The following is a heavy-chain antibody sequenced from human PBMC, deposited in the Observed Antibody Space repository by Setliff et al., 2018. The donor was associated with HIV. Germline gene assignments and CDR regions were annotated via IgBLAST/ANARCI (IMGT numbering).Heavy chain of an antibody. CDR2: IYYSGST. J-gene: IGHJ6*03. Sequence: SETLSLTCTVSGGSISGYYWSWIRQPPGKGLEWIGYIYYSGSTNYNPSLKSRVTISVDTSKNQFSLKLSSVTAADTAVYYCARGRRSTSSYYYYYYMDVWGKGTTGTVS. CDR1: GGSISGYY. CDR3: ARGRRSTSSYYYYYYMDV. D-gene: IGHD2-2*01. V-gene: IGHV4-59*01.